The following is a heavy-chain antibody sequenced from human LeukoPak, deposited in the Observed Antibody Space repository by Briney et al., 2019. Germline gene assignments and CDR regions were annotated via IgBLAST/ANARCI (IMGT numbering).Heavy chain of an antibody. CDR2: TYYRSKWYN. D-gene: IGHD5-18*01. CDR1: GDSVSSNSAT. J-gene: IGHJ4*02. Sequence: SQTLSLTCAISGDSVSSNSATWNWIRQSPSRGLEWLGRTYYRSKWYNNYAVSVKSRITIIPDTSSNQFSLQLNSVTPKDTAVYYCARDKGGGVDTALAYWGQGTLVTVSS. V-gene: IGHV6-1*01. CDR3: ARDKGGGVDTALAY.